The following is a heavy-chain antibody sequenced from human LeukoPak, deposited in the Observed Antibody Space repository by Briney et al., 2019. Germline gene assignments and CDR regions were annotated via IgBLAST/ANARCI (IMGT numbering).Heavy chain of an antibody. D-gene: IGHD1-1*01. V-gene: IGHV4-59*04. CDR1: GGSISSYY. CDR3: AQTTGPTYYYYYMDV. CDR2: IYYTGST. Sequence: PSETLSLTCTVSGGSISSYYWRWIRQPPGKGLEWIGYIYYTGSTYYNPSLKSRVTISVDTSKNQFPLKLSSVTAADTAVYYCAQTTGPTYYYYYMDVWGKGTTVTISS. J-gene: IGHJ6*03.